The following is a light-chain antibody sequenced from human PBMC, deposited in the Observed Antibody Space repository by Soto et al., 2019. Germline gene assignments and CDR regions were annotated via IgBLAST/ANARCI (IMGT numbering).Light chain of an antibody. J-gene: IGKJ1*01. CDR1: ESVSTN. CDR3: QKYNSAPWT. Sequence: EIVMTQSPATLSVSPGERATLSCRASESVSTNLAWYQQKAGQAPRLLIYGASTRATGIPARFSGSGSGTEFTLTISSLQPEDVGTYYCQKYNSAPWTFGQGTKVDIK. CDR2: GAS. V-gene: IGKV3-15*01.